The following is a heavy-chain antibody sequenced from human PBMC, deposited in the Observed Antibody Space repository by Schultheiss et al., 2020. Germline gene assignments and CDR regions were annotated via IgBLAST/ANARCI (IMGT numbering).Heavy chain of an antibody. CDR2: ISAYSGNT. CDR3: ARVITMVQSGYHSYYMDV. D-gene: IGHD3-10*01. J-gene: IGHJ6*03. Sequence: GGSLRLSCKASGYTSATYGVTWVRQAPGQGLEWMGWISAYSGNTDSSQKLQGRLTMTTDTSTNTAYMELRSLRSDDTAVYYCARVITMVQSGYHSYYMDVWGKGTMVTVSS. V-gene: IGHV1-18*04. CDR1: GYTSATYG.